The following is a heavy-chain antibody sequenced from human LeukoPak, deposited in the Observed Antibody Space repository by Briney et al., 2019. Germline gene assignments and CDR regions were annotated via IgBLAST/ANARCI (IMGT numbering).Heavy chain of an antibody. D-gene: IGHD5-24*01. Sequence: PGGSLRLSCAASGFTFSSHSMNWVRQAPGKGLEWVSTISSSSSFIYYADSVKGRFTISRDNAKNSLYLQMNSLRAENTAVYYCARDGPEMATQAYDYWGQGTLVTVSS. J-gene: IGHJ4*02. CDR2: ISSSSSFI. CDR3: ARDGPEMATQAYDY. CDR1: GFTFSSHS. V-gene: IGHV3-21*01.